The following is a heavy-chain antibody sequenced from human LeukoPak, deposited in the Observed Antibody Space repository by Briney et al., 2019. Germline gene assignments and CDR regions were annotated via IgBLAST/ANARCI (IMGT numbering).Heavy chain of an antibody. CDR3: VVGGSPGY. Sequence: GGSLRLSCAASGLAFSAHKMHWVRQAPRKGLVWVSRISTDGYTTDYADFVQGRFTASRDNTKNTWSLEMNSLRAEDTAVYYCVVGGSPGYWGQGTLVTVSS. CDR2: ISTDGYTT. CDR1: GLAFSAHK. V-gene: IGHV3-74*01. J-gene: IGHJ4*02. D-gene: IGHD2-15*01.